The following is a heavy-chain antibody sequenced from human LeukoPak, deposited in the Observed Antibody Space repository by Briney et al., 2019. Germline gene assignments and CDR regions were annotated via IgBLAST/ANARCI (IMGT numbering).Heavy chain of an antibody. CDR2: IYYSGST. J-gene: IGHJ5*02. V-gene: IGHV4-30-4*08. Sequence: RTSETLSLTCTVSGGSISRGTYYWSWIRQRPGKGLEWIGYIYYSGSTFYNPSLKSRVTLSTDTSKNHFSLKLYSVTAADTAVYYCARHDNYPGFGRGFDPWGQGFLVTVTS. CDR3: ARHDNYPGFGRGFDP. CDR1: GGSISRGTYY. D-gene: IGHD3-22*01.